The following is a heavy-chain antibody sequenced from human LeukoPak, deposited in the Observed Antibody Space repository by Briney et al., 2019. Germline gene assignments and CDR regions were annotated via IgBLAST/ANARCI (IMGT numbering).Heavy chain of an antibody. CDR3: ATLSGTSKTYYYYYYMDV. V-gene: IGHV3-30*03. CDR1: GFTFSSYG. CDR2: ISYDGSNK. Sequence: PGGSLRLSCAASGFTFSSYGMHWVRQAPGKGLEWVAVISYDGSNKYYADSVKGRFTISRDNSKNTLYLQMNSLRAEDTAVYYCATLSGTSKTYYYYYYMDVWGKGTTVTVSS. D-gene: IGHD1-1*01. J-gene: IGHJ6*03.